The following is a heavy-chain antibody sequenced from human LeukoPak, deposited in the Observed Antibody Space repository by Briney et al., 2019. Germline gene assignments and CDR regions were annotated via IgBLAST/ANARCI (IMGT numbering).Heavy chain of an antibody. V-gene: IGHV3-23*01. CDR1: GFTFSSYA. Sequence: GGSLRLSCAASGFTFSSYAMSWVRQAPGKGLEWDSAISGSGGSTYYADSVKGRFTISRDNSKNTLYLQMNSLRAEDTAVYYCAKDPDYYYYGMDVWGQGTTVTVSS. CDR3: AKDPDYYYYGMDV. J-gene: IGHJ6*02. CDR2: ISGSGGST.